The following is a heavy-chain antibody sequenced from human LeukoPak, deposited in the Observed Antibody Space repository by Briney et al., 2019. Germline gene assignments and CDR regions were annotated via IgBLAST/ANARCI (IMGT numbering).Heavy chain of an antibody. D-gene: IGHD3-10*01. J-gene: IGHJ4*02. CDR1: GYTFTSYG. CDR3: ARGVVRGVSTYYFDY. V-gene: IGHV1-18*01. CDR2: ISAYNGNT. Sequence: ASVKVSCKASGYTFTSYGISWVRQAPGQGLEWMGWISAYNGNTNYAQKLQGRVTMTRNTSISTAYMELSSLRSEDTAVYYCARGVVRGVSTYYFDYWGQGTLVTVSS.